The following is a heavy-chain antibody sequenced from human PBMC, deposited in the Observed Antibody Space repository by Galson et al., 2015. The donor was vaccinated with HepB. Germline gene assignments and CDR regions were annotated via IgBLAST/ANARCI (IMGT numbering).Heavy chain of an antibody. Sequence: SVKVSCKASDWMRQAPEQMNWVRLAPGQGPEWMGCINTNTGDPTYAQGFTGRFVFSLETSVSTAYLQISDLKAEDTAIYYCVRVGGWNEGHYHMDVWGQGTTVTVSS. J-gene: IGHJ6*02. CDR1: DWMRQAPE. V-gene: IGHV7-4-1*02. D-gene: IGHD1-1*01. CDR3: VRVGGWNEGHYHMDV. CDR2: INTNTGDP.